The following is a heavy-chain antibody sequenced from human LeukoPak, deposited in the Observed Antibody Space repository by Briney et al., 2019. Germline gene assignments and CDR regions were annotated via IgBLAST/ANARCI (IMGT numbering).Heavy chain of an antibody. V-gene: IGHV1-24*01. J-gene: IGHJ4*02. CDR2: FDPDDDVT. D-gene: IGHD2-21*01. CDR1: GKKVIELS. CDR3: VTIGGGTFNY. Sequence: ASVKVSCKVSGKKVIELSIHWVRQAPGKGLDWMGGFDPDDDVTVYAQRFQGRLSMTEDASTDTAYMEMNNLEFDDTAVYYCVTIGGGTFNYWGQGTPVTISS.